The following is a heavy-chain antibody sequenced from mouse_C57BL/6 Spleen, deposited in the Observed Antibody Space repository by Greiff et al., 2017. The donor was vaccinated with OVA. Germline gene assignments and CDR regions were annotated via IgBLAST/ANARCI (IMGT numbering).Heavy chain of an antibody. D-gene: IGHD2-1*01. CDR1: GYTFPAFY. CDR2: IYPGSGNP. Sequence: QVQLQQSGPELVKLGASVKISCKASGYTFPAFYINGVKQRPGQGLEWIGWIYPGSGNPKYNEKFKGKATLTVATSSSTASMQLSSLTSYDAAVDFCARGRYYYGNDYAMDDWGQGTSVTASS. J-gene: IGHJ4*01. V-gene: IGHV1-84*01. CDR3: ARGRYYYGNDYAMDD.